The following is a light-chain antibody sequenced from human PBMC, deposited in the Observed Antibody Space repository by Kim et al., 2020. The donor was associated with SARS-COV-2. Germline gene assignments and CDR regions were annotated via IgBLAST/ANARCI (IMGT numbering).Light chain of an antibody. CDR2: AAS. CDR1: QSISSY. CDR3: QQSYSTPYS. Sequence: SASVRDRVTITCLASQSISSYLNWYQQKPGKAPKVLIYAASSLQSGVPSRFSGSGSGTDFTLTISSLQPEDFATYYCQQSYSTPYSFGQGTKLEIK. J-gene: IGKJ2*03. V-gene: IGKV1-39*01.